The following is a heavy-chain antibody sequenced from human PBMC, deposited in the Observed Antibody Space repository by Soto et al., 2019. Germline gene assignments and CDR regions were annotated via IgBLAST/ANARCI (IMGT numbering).Heavy chain of an antibody. Sequence: SETLPLTCTVSGGSFKRGSYHWSWIRQPPGKGLDWIGYVYHTVRTSYNPSLKSRVSISMDTSKNQFSLNLDSVTAADTAVYFCARDFAYFDSWGQGTLVTVSS. CDR1: GGSFKRGSYH. D-gene: IGHD3-3*01. CDR2: VYHTVRT. CDR3: ARDFAYFDS. V-gene: IGHV4-61*01. J-gene: IGHJ4*02.